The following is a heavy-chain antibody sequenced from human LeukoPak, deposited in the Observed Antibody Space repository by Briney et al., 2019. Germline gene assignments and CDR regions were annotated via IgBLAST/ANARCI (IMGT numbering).Heavy chain of an antibody. J-gene: IGHJ6*03. Sequence: SETLSLTCTVSGGSISSSSYYWGWIRQPPGKGLEWIGSIYYSGSTYYNPSLKSRVTISVDTSKNQFSLKLSSVTAADTAVYYCARDLRESYSGSYYYYYYYMDVWGKGTTVTVSS. CDR2: IYYSGST. CDR1: GGSISSSSYY. CDR3: ARDLRESYSGSYYYYYYYMDV. D-gene: IGHD1-26*01. V-gene: IGHV4-39*07.